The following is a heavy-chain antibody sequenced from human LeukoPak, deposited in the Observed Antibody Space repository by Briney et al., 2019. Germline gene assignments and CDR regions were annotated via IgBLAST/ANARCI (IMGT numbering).Heavy chain of an antibody. V-gene: IGHV4-4*09. CDR2: ISANGSP. CDR3: ARRRKAYGAYDSPESKIHYFFYMDV. CDR1: GGSISSFY. D-gene: IGHD4-17*01. Sequence: KPSETLSLTCSVSGGSISSFYCSWIRQPPGKGLEWIGYISANGSPNYSPSLRSRVSMSIDTSKNQFSLKVTSLTAADTGVYYCARRRKAYGAYDSPESKIHYFFYMDVWGKGTTVTVSS. J-gene: IGHJ6*03.